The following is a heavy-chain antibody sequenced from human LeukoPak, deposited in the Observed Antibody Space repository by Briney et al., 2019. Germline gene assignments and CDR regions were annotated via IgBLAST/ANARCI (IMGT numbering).Heavy chain of an antibody. Sequence: SETLSLTCTVSGGSISSGGYYWSWIRQPPGKGLEWIGYIYHSGSTYYNPSLKSRVTISVDRSKNQFSLKLSSVTAADTAVYYCARDPVVPAAIFDYWGQGTLVTVSS. V-gene: IGHV4-30-2*01. J-gene: IGHJ4*02. CDR2: IYHSGST. CDR1: GGSISSGGYY. D-gene: IGHD2-2*01. CDR3: ARDPVVPAAIFDY.